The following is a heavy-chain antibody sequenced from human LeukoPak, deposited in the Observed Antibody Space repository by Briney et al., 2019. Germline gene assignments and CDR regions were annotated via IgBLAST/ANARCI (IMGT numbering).Heavy chain of an antibody. Sequence: SVNVSCKASGGTFSSYTISWVRQAPGQGLGWMGRIIPILGIANYAQKFQGRVTITADKSTSTAYMELSSLRSEDTAVYYCARDSSSWYNWSDPWGQGTLVTVSS. J-gene: IGHJ5*02. D-gene: IGHD6-13*01. V-gene: IGHV1-69*04. CDR3: ARDSSSWYNWSDP. CDR2: IIPILGIA. CDR1: GGTFSSYT.